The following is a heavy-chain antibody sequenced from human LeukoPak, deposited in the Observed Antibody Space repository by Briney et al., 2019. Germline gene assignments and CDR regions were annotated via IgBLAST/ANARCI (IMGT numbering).Heavy chain of an antibody. J-gene: IGHJ1*01. CDR2: IRSKGDGGTT. V-gene: IGHV3-49*03. CDR1: GFTFGNYA. D-gene: IGHD3-16*02. Sequence: GGSLRLSCAASGFTFGNYAMSWFRQAPGKGLEWIGSIRSKGDGGTTEYAASVKGRFVISREDSKSIAYLQMDSLESEDTAVYYCARGGYQFEHWGQGTLVTVSS. CDR3: ARGGYQFEH.